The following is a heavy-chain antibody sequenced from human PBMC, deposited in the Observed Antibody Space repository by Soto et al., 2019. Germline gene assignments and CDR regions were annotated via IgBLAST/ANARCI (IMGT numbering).Heavy chain of an antibody. V-gene: IGHV3-53*01. CDR2: IYNDGST. CDR1: GFTVNSNY. Sequence: LRLSCAASGFTVNSNYMTWVRQAPGEGLEWVSVIYNDGSTYYADSVKGRFTISRDTSKNTLYLQMNSLRAEDTAVYFCARSILGYSTSFDYWGQGTLVTVSS. J-gene: IGHJ4*02. D-gene: IGHD4-4*01. CDR3: ARSILGYSTSFDY.